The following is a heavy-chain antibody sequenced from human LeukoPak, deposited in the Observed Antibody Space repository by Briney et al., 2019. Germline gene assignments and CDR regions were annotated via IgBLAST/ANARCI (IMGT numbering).Heavy chain of an antibody. V-gene: IGHV6-1*01. Sequence: SQTLSLTCAISADRVSSNIAAWNWIRQSPSRGLEWLGRTYYRSNWYHDYGVSVKSRITINPDSSRNQFYLQLNSVTPDDTAVYYCARESIQLWLHWYFDLWGRGTLVTVSS. D-gene: IGHD5-18*01. CDR2: TYYRSNWYH. CDR1: ADRVSSNIAA. CDR3: ARESIQLWLHWYFDL. J-gene: IGHJ2*01.